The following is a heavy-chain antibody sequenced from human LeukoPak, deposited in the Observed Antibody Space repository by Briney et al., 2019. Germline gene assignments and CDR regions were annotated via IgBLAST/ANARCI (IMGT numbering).Heavy chain of an antibody. CDR1: GFTFTSSA. D-gene: IGHD5-24*01. V-gene: IGHV1-58*01. CDR2: IVVGSGNT. Sequence: AASVKVSCKASGFTFTSSAVQWVRQARGQRLEWIGWIVVGSGNTNYAQKFQERVTITRDMSTSTAYMELSSLRSEDTAVYYCAVEMATIPEPIDYWGQGTLVTVSS. CDR3: AVEMATIPEPIDY. J-gene: IGHJ4*02.